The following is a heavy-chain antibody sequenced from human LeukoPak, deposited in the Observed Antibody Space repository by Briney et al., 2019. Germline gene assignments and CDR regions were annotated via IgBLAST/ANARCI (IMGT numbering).Heavy chain of an antibody. CDR2: ISWNSGSI. CDR3: AKDIEWGSNDYGSNDAFDI. Sequence: GGSLRLSCAASGFTFDDYAMHWVRQAPGKGLEWVSGISWNSGSIGYADSVKGRFTISRDNAKNSLYLQMNSLRAEDTALYYCAKDIEWGSNDYGSNDAFDIWGQGTMVTVSS. J-gene: IGHJ3*02. V-gene: IGHV3-9*01. CDR1: GFTFDDYA. D-gene: IGHD4-17*01.